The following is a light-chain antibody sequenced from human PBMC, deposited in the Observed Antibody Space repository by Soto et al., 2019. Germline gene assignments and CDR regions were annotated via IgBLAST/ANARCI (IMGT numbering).Light chain of an antibody. J-gene: IGKJ1*01. CDR2: KAS. Sequence: IEMTQSPSTLSVSVGHRLTITCRASQTISSWLDWYQKKKGKAPKXXIYKASTLKSGVPSRLSGSGYGTDLTITISSMQTEDFETYYCQQSYSTPRTFGQGTQVDIK. CDR3: QQSYSTPRT. V-gene: IGKV1-39*01. CDR1: QTISSW.